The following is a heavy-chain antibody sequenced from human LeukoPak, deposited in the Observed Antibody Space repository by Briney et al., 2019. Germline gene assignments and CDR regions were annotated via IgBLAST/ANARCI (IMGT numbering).Heavy chain of an antibody. CDR2: ISAYNGNT. D-gene: IGHD3-3*01. CDR3: ARDRGATYYDFWSGYPETHYYFDY. V-gene: IGHV1-18*04. J-gene: IGHJ4*02. CDR1: GYTFTGYY. Sequence: ASVKVSCKASGYTFTGYYMHWVRQAPGQGLEWMGWISAYNGNTNYAQKLQGRVTMTTDTSTSTAYMELRSLRSDDTAVYYCARDRGATYYDFWSGYPETHYYFDYWGQGTLVTVSS.